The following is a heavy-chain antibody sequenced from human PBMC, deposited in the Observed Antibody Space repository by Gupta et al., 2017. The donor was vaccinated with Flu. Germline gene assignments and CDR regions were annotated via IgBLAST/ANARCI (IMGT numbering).Heavy chain of an antibody. CDR3: ARVDIVVVVAATQAYAFDI. CDR1: GGSFSGYY. V-gene: IGHV4-34*01. Sequence: QVQLQQWGAGLLKPSETLSLTCAVYGGSFSGYYWSWIRQPPGKGLEWIGEINHSGSTNYNPSLKSRVTISVDTSKNQFSLKLSSVTAAETAVYYCARVDIVVVVAATQAYAFDIWGQGTMVTVSS. J-gene: IGHJ3*02. CDR2: INHSGST. D-gene: IGHD2-15*01.